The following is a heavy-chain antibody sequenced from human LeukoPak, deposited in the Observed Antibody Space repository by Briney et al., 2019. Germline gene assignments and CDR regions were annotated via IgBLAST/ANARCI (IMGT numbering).Heavy chain of an antibody. CDR1: GGSISSGSYY. J-gene: IGHJ4*02. D-gene: IGHD3-22*01. CDR3: ARFGYYDSSGYYFGY. CDR2: IYTSGST. Sequence: SETLSLTCTVSGGSISSGSYYWSWIRQPAGKGLEWIGRIYTSGSTNYNPSLKSRVTISVDTSKNQFSLKLSSVTAADTAVYYCARFGYYDSSGYYFGYWGQGTLVTVSS. V-gene: IGHV4-61*02.